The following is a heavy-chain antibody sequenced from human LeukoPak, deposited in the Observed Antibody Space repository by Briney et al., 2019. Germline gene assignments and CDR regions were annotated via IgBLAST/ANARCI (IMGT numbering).Heavy chain of an antibody. CDR1: GGSISSSSYY. Sequence: TSETLSLTCTVSGGSISSSSYYWGWIRQPPGKGLEWIGSIYYSGSTYYNPSLKSRVTISVDTSKNQFSLKLSSVTVADTAVYYCARAKGYQLPGTTVTTRTKDRGAFDIWGQGTMVTVSS. CDR3: ARAKGYQLPGTTVTTRTKDRGAFDI. CDR2: IYYSGST. J-gene: IGHJ3*02. V-gene: IGHV4-39*01. D-gene: IGHD4-17*01.